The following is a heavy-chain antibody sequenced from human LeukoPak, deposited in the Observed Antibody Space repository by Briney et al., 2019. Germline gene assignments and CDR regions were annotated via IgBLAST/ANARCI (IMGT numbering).Heavy chain of an antibody. V-gene: IGHV3-23*01. CDR3: AKQWVDC. CDR1: GSPFSSYA. Sequence: PGGSLRLSCAASGSPFSSYAMNWVRQAPGKGLEWVSSISESGDKTDYADSVRGRFTISRDNSQNTLYLQMNSLRVEDTALYYCAKQWVDCWGQGTLVTVSS. CDR2: ISESGDKT. J-gene: IGHJ4*02. D-gene: IGHD1-26*01.